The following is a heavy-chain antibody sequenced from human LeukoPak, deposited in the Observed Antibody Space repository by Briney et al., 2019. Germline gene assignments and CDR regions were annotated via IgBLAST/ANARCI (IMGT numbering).Heavy chain of an antibody. Sequence: SETLSLTCTVSGGSISSYYWSWIRQPPGKGLEWIGYIYYSGCTNYNPSLKSRVTISVDTSKNQFSLKLSSVTAADTAVYYCARGEAFDIWGQGTMVTVSS. CDR3: ARGEAFDI. D-gene: IGHD1-26*01. J-gene: IGHJ3*02. CDR2: IYYSGCT. CDR1: GGSISSYY. V-gene: IGHV4-59*01.